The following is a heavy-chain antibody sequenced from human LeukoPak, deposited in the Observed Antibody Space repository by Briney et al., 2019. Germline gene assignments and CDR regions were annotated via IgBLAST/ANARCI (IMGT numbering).Heavy chain of an antibody. CDR1: GFTFSNAW. Sequence: PGGSLRLSCAASGFTFSNAWMSWVRQAPGKGLEWVGRIKSKTDGGTTDYAAPVKGRFTISRDDSKNTLYLQMNSLKTEDTAVYYCTTDLGVVVVAATPDYYYYMDVWGKGTTVTVSS. D-gene: IGHD2-15*01. CDR2: IKSKTDGGTT. V-gene: IGHV3-15*01. CDR3: TTDLGVVVVAATPDYYYYMDV. J-gene: IGHJ6*03.